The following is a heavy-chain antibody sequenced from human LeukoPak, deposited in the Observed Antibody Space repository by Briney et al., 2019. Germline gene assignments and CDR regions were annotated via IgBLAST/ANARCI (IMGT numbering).Heavy chain of an antibody. V-gene: IGHV3-74*01. Sequence: GGSLRLSCAASGFTFSNYWMFWVRQVPGKGLVWVSRINTDGSSTTYADSVKGRFTISRDNAKNTLYLQMNSLRAEDTAVYYCAKNGDYSADFWGQGTLVTVSS. CDR1: GFTFSNYW. D-gene: IGHD4-17*01. J-gene: IGHJ4*02. CDR3: AKNGDYSADF. CDR2: INTDGSST.